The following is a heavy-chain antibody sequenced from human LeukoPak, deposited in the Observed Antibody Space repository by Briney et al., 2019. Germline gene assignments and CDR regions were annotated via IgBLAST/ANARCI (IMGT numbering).Heavy chain of an antibody. Sequence: PGGSLRLSCAASGFTFSTFWMGWVRQAPGKGLEWVANIKLDGSEKYYVDSVKGRFTISRDNARNSLYLQMNSLSDEDTAVYYCARWDHIPRPNYYYMDAWGKGTTVTVSS. J-gene: IGHJ6*03. CDR1: GFTFSTFW. CDR3: ARWDHIPRPNYYYMDA. V-gene: IGHV3-7*01. D-gene: IGHD1-14*01. CDR2: IKLDGSEK.